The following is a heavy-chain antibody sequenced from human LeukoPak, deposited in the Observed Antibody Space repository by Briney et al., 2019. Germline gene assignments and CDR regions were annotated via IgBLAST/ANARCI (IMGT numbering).Heavy chain of an antibody. CDR2: IIPIFGTA. CDR1: GYTFTSYY. V-gene: IGHV1-69*13. J-gene: IGHJ4*02. Sequence: SVKVSCKASGYTFTSYYMHWVRQAPGQGLEWMGGIIPIFGTANYAQKFQGRVTITADESTSTAYMELSSLRSEDTAVYYCANSYGNFLDQYYFDYWGQGTLVTVSS. CDR3: ANSYGNFLDQYYFDY. D-gene: IGHD5-18*01.